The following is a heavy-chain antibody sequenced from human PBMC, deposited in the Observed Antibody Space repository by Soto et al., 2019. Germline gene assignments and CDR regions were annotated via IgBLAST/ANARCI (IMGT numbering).Heavy chain of an antibody. CDR1: GFTFSSYG. J-gene: IGHJ6*02. CDR2: IWYDGSNK. CDR3: ARREGYCSSTSCYNYYYYGMDV. D-gene: IGHD2-2*02. Sequence: RGSLRLSCAASGFTFSSYGMHWVRQAPGKGLEWVAVIWYDGSNKYYADSVKGRFTISRDNSKNTLYLQMNSLRAEDTAVYYCARREGYCSSTSCYNYYYYGMDVWGQGTTVTVSS. V-gene: IGHV3-33*01.